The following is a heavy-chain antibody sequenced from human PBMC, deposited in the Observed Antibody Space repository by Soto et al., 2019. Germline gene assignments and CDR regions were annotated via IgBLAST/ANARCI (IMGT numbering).Heavy chain of an antibody. J-gene: IGHJ4*02. D-gene: IGHD7-27*01. CDR2: ITYLGTT. CDR1: GVSINTDGSY. CDR3: ARDSGVSRRYFDY. Sequence: QVRLQESGPGLVNPSQTLSLTCTVSGVSINTDGSYWHWIRHNPGEGLEWIGYITYLGTTYYNPSRTSRVTMSIDTSKNQFSLQLNSVTAADTAMYYCARDSGVSRRYFDYWGQGTLVTVSS. V-gene: IGHV4-31*03.